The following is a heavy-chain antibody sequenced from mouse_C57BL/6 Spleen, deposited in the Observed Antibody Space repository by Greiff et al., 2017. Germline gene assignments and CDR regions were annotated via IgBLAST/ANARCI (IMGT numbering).Heavy chain of an antibody. CDR1: GYTFTEYT. CDR3: ARHLYYSTFLSYLDY. CDR2: FYPGSGSI. D-gene: IGHD1-1*01. Sequence: QVQLKQSGAELVKPGASVKLSCKASGYTFTEYTIHWVKQRSGQGLEWIGWFYPGSGSIKYNENFKDKATLTADKSSSTVYMELSRFTSEDSAFYFCARHLYYSTFLSYLDYWGQGTTLTVSS. J-gene: IGHJ2*01. V-gene: IGHV1-62-2*01.